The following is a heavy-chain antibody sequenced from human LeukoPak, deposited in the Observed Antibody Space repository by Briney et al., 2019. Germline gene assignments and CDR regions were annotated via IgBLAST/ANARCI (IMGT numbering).Heavy chain of an antibody. V-gene: IGHV3-23*01. D-gene: IGHD3-9*01. CDR3: AKPPQRNNDFLPVPSTSTGRDV. CDR2: ISGSGGST. Sequence: GGSLRLSCAASGFTFSSYAMSWVRQAPGKGLEWVSAISGSGGSTYYADSVKGRFTISRDNSKNTLYLQMNSLRAEDTAVYYCAKPPQRNNDFLPVPSTSTGRDVGAKGPTVPAS. J-gene: IGHJ6*04. CDR1: GFTFSSYA.